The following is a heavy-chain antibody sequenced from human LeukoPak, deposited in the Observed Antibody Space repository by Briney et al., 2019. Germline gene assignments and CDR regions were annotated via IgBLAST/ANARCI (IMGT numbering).Heavy chain of an antibody. J-gene: IGHJ4*02. D-gene: IGHD6-19*01. CDR3: ARSSLGYSSGWNDY. CDR1: GFTFSNAW. CDR2: ISSSSSTI. V-gene: IGHV3-48*01. Sequence: PGGSLRLSCAASGFTFSNAWMNWVRQAPGKGLEWVSYISSSSSTIYYADSVKGRFTISRDNAKNSLYLQMNSLRAEDTAVYYCARSSLGYSSGWNDYWGQGTLVTVSS.